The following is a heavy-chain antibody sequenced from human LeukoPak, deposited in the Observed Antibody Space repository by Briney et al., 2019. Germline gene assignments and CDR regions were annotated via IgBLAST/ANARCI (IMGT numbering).Heavy chain of an antibody. CDR1: GYSFSTYW. D-gene: IGHD6-13*01. CDR2: IDPSDSYT. CDR3: ARRLSSSWYRYYYYYGMDV. J-gene: IGHJ6*02. V-gene: IGHV5-10-1*01. Sequence: GESLKISCTASGYSFSTYWIGWVRQMPGKGLEWMGRIDPSDSYTNYSPSFQGHVTISADKSISTAYLQWSSLKASDTAMYYCARRLSSSWYRYYYYYGMDVWGQGTTVTVSS.